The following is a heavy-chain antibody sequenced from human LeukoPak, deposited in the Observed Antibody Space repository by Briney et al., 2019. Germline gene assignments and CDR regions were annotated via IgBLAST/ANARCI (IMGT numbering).Heavy chain of an antibody. CDR3: AAGITAAGIRSAFDI. V-gene: IGHV4-34*01. CDR2: INHSGST. CDR1: GGSFSGYY. D-gene: IGHD6-13*01. J-gene: IGHJ3*02. Sequence: SETLSLTCAVYGGSFSGYYWSWIRQPPGKGLEWIGEINHSGSTNYNPSLKSRVTISVDTSKNQFSLKLSSVTAADTAVYYCAAGITAAGIRSAFDIWGQGTMVTVPS.